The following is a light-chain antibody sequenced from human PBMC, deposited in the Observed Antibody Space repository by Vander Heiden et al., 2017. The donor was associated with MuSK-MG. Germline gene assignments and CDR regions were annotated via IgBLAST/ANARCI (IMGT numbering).Light chain of an antibody. J-gene: IGKJ4*01. V-gene: IGKV1-16*01. Sequence: DIQMTQSPSSLSASVGDRVTITCRASQDINNHLAWFQQKPGKAPKSLIYAASNLQSGVPSTFNGSGSGTDFALTISSLHPEDFATYYCQQYNSYPLTFGGGTRVEI. CDR3: QQYNSYPLT. CDR2: AAS. CDR1: QDINNH.